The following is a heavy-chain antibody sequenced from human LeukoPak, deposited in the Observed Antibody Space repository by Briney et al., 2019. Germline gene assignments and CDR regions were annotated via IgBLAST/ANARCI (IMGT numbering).Heavy chain of an antibody. V-gene: IGHV5-51*01. CDR2: IYPGDSDT. D-gene: IGHD2-2*01. CDR1: GYSFTSYW. Sequence: GESLKISCKGSGYSFTSYWIGWVRQMPGKGLEWMGIIYPGDSDTRYSPSFQGQVTISADRSISTAYLQWSSLKASDTARYYCASVVPAAAMGFDPWGQGTLVTVSS. CDR3: ASVVPAAAMGFDP. J-gene: IGHJ5*02.